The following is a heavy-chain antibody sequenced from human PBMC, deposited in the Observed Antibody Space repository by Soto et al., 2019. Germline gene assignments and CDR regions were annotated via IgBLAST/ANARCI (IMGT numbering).Heavy chain of an antibody. J-gene: IGHJ4*02. D-gene: IGHD3-16*01. CDR3: AKDHGGGGLSPEN. Sequence: VQLVESGGGLVKPGGSLRLSCAASGFSFSDYYMRWVRQAPGKGLEWIAYISTSGSTISHAASVKGRCTISRDNAKSSLYLQLNSLSADDTARYYWAKDHGGGGLSPENWGQGTLVIGST. CDR2: ISTSGSTI. V-gene: IGHV3-11*01. CDR1: GFSFSDYY.